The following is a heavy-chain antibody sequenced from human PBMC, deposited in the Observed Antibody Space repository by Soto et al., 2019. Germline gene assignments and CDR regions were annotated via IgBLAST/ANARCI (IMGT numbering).Heavy chain of an antibody. CDR2: IKQDGSEK. CDR3: ARGATIAAGLH. J-gene: IGHJ4*02. V-gene: IGHV3-7*01. Sequence: GGSLRLSCAASGFNFSSYWMSWVRQDPGKGLEWVANIKQDGSEKCYVDSVKGRFTISRDNAKNSLYLQMNSLRAEDTAVYYCARGATIAAGLHWGQGTLVTVSS. CDR1: GFNFSSYW. D-gene: IGHD6-13*01.